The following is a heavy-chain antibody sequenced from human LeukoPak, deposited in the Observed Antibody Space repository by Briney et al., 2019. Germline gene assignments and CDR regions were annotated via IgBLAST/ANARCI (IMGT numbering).Heavy chain of an antibody. D-gene: IGHD3-22*01. CDR3: ARDKIVVGPRWRSFDY. CDR1: GFTFSTYP. V-gene: IGHV3-48*04. Sequence: GGSLRLSCAASGFTFSTYPMHWVRQAPGEGLEWVSYISSSGSTKYYADSVKGRFTISRDNAKNSLYLQMNSLRAEDTAVYYCARDKIVVGPRWRSFDYWGQGTLVTVSS. CDR2: ISSSGSTK. J-gene: IGHJ4*02.